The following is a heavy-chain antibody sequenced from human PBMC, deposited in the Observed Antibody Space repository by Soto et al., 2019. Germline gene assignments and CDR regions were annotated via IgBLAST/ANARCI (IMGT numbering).Heavy chain of an antibody. CDR1: GFNFNFYW. V-gene: IGHV3-74*01. J-gene: IGHJ5*02. CDR3: VRDSPTDLEDADTVASWFDP. CDR2: INGDGSTA. Sequence: EVLLVESGGGLVQPGGSLRLSCAASGFNFNFYWMHWVRQAPGKGLVWVSLINGDGSTADYADSVKGRFTIASDNAKNTLFLQMDSLRVEDTAVYYCVRDSPTDLEDADTVASWFDPWGQGTLVTVSS. D-gene: IGHD5-12*01.